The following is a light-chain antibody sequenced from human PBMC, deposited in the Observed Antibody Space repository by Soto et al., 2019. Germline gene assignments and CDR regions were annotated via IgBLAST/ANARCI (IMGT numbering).Light chain of an antibody. CDR2: DTS. J-gene: IGKJ2*01. V-gene: IGKV4-1*01. Sequence: DIVMTQSPDSLAVSLGERATINCKSSQSVFSSSAKRDYLAWFQQKAGQAPKTLIYDTSTREPGVPGRFSGSGSGTEFTLPITNLQAEDVATSYCQQYLSAPLTFGQGTKVEIK. CDR3: QQYLSAPLT. CDR1: QSVFSSSAKRDY.